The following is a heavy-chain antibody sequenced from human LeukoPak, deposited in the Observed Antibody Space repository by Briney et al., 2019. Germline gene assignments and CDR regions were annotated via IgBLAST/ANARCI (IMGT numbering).Heavy chain of an antibody. CDR3: ARGPYSTVVTRGDYYGMDV. Sequence: PSETLSLTCTVSGGSISSGGYYWSWIRQHPGKGLEWIGYIYYSGSTNYNPSLKSRVTISVDTSKNQFSLKLSSVTAADTAVYYCARGPYSTVVTRGDYYGMDVWGQGTTVTVSS. V-gene: IGHV4-61*08. J-gene: IGHJ6*02. CDR1: GGSISSGGYY. D-gene: IGHD4-23*01. CDR2: IYYSGST.